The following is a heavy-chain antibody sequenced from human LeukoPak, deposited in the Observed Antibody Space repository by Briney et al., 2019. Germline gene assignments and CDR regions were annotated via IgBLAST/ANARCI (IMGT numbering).Heavy chain of an antibody. D-gene: IGHD3-10*01. V-gene: IGHV4-39*07. J-gene: IGHJ6*03. CDR3: ARVRSDYYGSEYMDV. CDR1: GGSISSSSYY. Sequence: SGTLSLTCTVSGGSISSSSYYWGWIRQPPGKGLEWIGSIYYSGSTYYNPSLKSRVTISVDTSKNQFSLKLSSVTAADTAVYYCARVRSDYYGSEYMDVWGKGTTVTVSS. CDR2: IYYSGST.